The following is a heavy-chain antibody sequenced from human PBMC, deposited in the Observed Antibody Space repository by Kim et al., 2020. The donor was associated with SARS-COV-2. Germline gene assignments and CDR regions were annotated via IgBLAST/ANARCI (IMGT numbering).Heavy chain of an antibody. V-gene: IGHV4-34*01. CDR2: INHSGST. CDR3: ARGHLRHCSSTSCEDY. D-gene: IGHD2-2*01. J-gene: IGHJ4*02. CDR1: GGSFSGYY. Sequence: SETLSLTCAVYGGSFSGYYWSWIRQPPGKGLEWIGEINHSGSTNYNPSLKSRVTISVDTSKNQFSLKLSSVTAADTAVYYCARGHLRHCSSTSCEDYWGQGTLVTVSS.